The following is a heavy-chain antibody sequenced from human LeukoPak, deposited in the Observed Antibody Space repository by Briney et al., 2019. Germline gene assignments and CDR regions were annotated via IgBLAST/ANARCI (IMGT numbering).Heavy chain of an antibody. D-gene: IGHD5-24*01. CDR3: ARDTQDGYNYSDY. Sequence: SVKASCKASGGTFSSYTISWVRQAPGQGLEWMGRIIPILGIANYAQKFQGRVTITADKSTSTAYMELSSLRSEDTAVYYCARDTQDGYNYSDYRGQGTLVTVSS. J-gene: IGHJ4*02. V-gene: IGHV1-69*04. CDR2: IIPILGIA. CDR1: GGTFSSYT.